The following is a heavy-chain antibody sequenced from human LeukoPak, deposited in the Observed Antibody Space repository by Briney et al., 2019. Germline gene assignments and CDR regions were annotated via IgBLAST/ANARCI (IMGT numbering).Heavy chain of an antibody. D-gene: IGHD3-16*01. CDR3: AESWGDGAIWVSYYGMDV. Sequence: GGSLRLSCAASGFTFDDYAMHWVRQAPGKGLEWVSLISWDGGSTYYADSVKGRFTISRDNSKNSLYLQMNSLRAEDTALYYCAESWGDGAIWVSYYGMDVWGQGTTVTVSS. V-gene: IGHV3-43D*03. J-gene: IGHJ6*02. CDR1: GFTFDDYA. CDR2: ISWDGGST.